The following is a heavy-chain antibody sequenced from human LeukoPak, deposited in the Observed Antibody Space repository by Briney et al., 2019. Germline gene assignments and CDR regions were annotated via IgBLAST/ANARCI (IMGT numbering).Heavy chain of an antibody. CDR1: GFTFSDYY. CDR2: ISYDGSNK. J-gene: IGHJ5*02. Sequence: GGSLRLSCAASGFTFSDYYMSWIRQAPGKGLEWVAVISYDGSNKYYADSVKGRFTISRDNSKNTLYLQMNSLRAEDTAVYYCAGGAVGYCSSTSCYGFLSWGQGTLVTVSS. CDR3: AGGAVGYCSSTSCYGFLS. D-gene: IGHD2-2*01. V-gene: IGHV3-30*03.